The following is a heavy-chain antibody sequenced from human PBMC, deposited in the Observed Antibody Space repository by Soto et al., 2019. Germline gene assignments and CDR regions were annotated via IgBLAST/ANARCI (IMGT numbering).Heavy chain of an antibody. D-gene: IGHD3-3*01. J-gene: IGHJ3*02. CDR2: ISSSGSTI. CDR3: ARGSSEDYDFWSGYLTRGAFHI. V-gene: IGHV3-11*01. Sequence: GGSLRLSCAASGFTFSDYYMSWIRQAPGKGLEWVSYISSSGSTIYYADSVKGRFTISRDNAKNSLYLQMNSLRAEDTAVYYCARGSSEDYDFWSGYLTRGAFHIWGQGTMVSGSS. CDR1: GFTFSDYY.